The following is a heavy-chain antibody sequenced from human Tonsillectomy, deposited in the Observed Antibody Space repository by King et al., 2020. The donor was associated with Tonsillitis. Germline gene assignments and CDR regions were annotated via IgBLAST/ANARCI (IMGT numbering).Heavy chain of an antibody. CDR1: RNTLTNYY. CDR2: INPSGGST. V-gene: IGHV1-46*03. CDR3: CRGYXXXXXGEGXXXP. J-gene: IGHJ5*02. Sequence: QLVQXGAEVKKPGASVXVSCXXSRNTLTNYYIHWGRQAPGQGLEWMGMINPSGGSTNYAQKFQGRVTMTGDTSTTTVYLDMSSLRSEDTAVYYCCRGYXXXXXGEGXXXPWGPGXXAT.